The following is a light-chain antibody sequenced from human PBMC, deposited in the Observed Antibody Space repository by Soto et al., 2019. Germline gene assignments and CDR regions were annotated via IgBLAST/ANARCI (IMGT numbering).Light chain of an antibody. J-gene: IGKJ3*01. V-gene: IGKV1-39*01. CDR3: QQSYSTPRVT. CDR1: QSISSY. CDR2: AAS. Sequence: DIQMTQSPSSLSASVGGTVTITCRAGQSISSYLNWYQQKPGKAPKLLIYAASSLQSGVPSTFCGSGSGTDFSLTISSLQPQDFATYYCQQSYSTPRVTFGPGTKVDIK.